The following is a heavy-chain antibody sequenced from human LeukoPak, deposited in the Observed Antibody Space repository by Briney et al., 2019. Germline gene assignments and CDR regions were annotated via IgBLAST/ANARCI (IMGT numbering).Heavy chain of an antibody. CDR3: SRGHYGPDY. CDR1: GFTFSHYW. CDR2: INGDGSST. Sequence: GGSLRLSCAASGFTFSHYWMHWVRQGPGKGLVWVSRINGDGSSTVYADSVKGRFTISRDNAKGSVYLQVNILGAEDTAVYYCSRGHYGPDYWGQGTLVTVSS. V-gene: IGHV3-74*01. J-gene: IGHJ4*02. D-gene: IGHD3-16*01.